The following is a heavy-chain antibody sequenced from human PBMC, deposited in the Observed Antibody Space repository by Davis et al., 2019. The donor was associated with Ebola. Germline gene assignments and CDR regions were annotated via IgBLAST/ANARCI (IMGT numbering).Heavy chain of an antibody. Sequence: GESLKISCAASGFTFSSYWMSWVRQAPGKGLEWVANIKQDGSEKYYVDSVKGRFTISRDNAKNSLYLQMNSLRAEDAAVYYCARDRNRGDYEYYFDYWGQGTLVTVSS. CDR1: GFTFSSYW. CDR3: ARDRNRGDYEYYFDY. D-gene: IGHD4-17*01. CDR2: IKQDGSEK. J-gene: IGHJ4*02. V-gene: IGHV3-7*01.